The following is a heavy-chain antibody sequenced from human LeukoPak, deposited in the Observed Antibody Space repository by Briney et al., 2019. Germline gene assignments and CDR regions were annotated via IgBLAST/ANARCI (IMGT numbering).Heavy chain of an antibody. CDR1: GFTFSSYG. CDR2: IRYDGSNK. D-gene: IGHD1-26*01. J-gene: IGHJ6*03. CDR3: ARDPTSYSGSYYAESYYYYYMDV. V-gene: IGHV3-30*02. Sequence: GGSLRLSCAASGFTFSSYGMHWVRQAPGKGLEWVAFIRYDGSNKYYADSVKGRFTISRDNSKNTLYLQMNSLRAEDTAVYYCARDPTSYSGSYYAESYYYYYMDVWGKGTTVTVSS.